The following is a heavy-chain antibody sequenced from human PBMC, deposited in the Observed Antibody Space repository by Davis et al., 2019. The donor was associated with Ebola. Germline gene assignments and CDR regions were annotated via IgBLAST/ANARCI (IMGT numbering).Heavy chain of an antibody. CDR2: INPSGGST. Sequence: AASVKVSCKASGYTFTSYYMHWVRQAPGQGLEWMGIINPSGGSTSYAQKFQGRVTMTRDTSTSTVYMELSSLGSEDTAVYYCASPLYSSALDYWGQGTLVTVSS. CDR3: ASPLYSSALDY. CDR1: GYTFTSYY. J-gene: IGHJ4*02. V-gene: IGHV1-46*01. D-gene: IGHD6-19*01.